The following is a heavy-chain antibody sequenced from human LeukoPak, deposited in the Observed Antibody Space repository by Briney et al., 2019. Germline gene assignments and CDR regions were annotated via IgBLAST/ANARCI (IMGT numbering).Heavy chain of an antibody. CDR1: GGSITNHY. J-gene: IGHJ4*02. CDR3: ARNRDGYNSFDY. V-gene: IGHV4-59*08. CDR2: VYYTGRTNYNPST. Sequence: PSETLSLTCTVSGGSITNHYWSWIRQTPGKGLEWIGYVYYTGRTNYNPSTNYNPSLKSRLTISIDASKSQFSLKLRSVTAADTAVYYCARNRDGYNSFDYWGQGTLVTVSS. D-gene: IGHD5-24*01.